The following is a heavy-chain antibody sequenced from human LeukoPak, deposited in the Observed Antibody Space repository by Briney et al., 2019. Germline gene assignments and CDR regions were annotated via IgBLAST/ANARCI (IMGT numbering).Heavy chain of an antibody. D-gene: IGHD6-13*01. CDR1: GGSFSGYY. CDR3: ARLRAAAPNTPFDY. CDR2: INHSGST. J-gene: IGHJ4*02. V-gene: IGHV4-34*01. Sequence: SETLSLTCAVYGGSFSGYYWSWIRQPPGKGLEWIGEINHSGSTNYNPSLKSRVTISVDTSKNQFSLKLSSVTAADTAVYYCARLRAAAPNTPFDYWGQGTLVTVSS.